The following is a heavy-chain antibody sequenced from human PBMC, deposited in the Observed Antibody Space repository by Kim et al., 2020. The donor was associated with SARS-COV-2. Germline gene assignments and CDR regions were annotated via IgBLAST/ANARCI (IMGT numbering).Heavy chain of an antibody. CDR2: IWYDGSNK. D-gene: IGHD5-12*01. Sequence: GGSLRLSCAASGFTFSSYGMHWVRQAPGKGLEWVAVIWYDGSNKYYADSVKGRFTISRDNSKNTLYLQMNSLGAEDTAVYYCARETLGDGYNCLDYWGQGTLVTVSS. V-gene: IGHV3-33*01. CDR1: GFTFSSYG. J-gene: IGHJ4*02. CDR3: ARETLGDGYNCLDY.